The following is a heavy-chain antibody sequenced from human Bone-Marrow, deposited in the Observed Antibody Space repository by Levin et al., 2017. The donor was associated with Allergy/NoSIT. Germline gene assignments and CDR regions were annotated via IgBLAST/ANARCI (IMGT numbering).Heavy chain of an antibody. CDR2: MNPKSGNT. Sequence: VASVKVSCKASGYSFTSDDINWVRQATGHGLEWMAWMNPKSGNTGYAQRFQGRVTMTRNTSISTAYMELRSLRSDDTAVYYCTRGRQGWLGSLDYWGQGTLVTVYS. D-gene: IGHD5-24*01. CDR3: TRGRQGWLGSLDY. CDR1: GYSFTSDD. V-gene: IGHV1-8*01. J-gene: IGHJ4*02.